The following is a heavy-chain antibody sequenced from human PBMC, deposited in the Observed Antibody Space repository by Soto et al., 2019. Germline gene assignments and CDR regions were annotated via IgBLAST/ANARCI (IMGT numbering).Heavy chain of an antibody. D-gene: IGHD2-2*01. CDR2: IYYSGST. J-gene: IGHJ5*02. Sequence: QVQLQESGPGLVKPSETLSLTCTVSGGSISSYYWSWIRQPPGKGLEWIGYIYYSGSTNYNPSLKGRVTISVDTSKNQFSLKLSSVTAADTAVYYCARGSTSAGWFDPWGQGTLVTVSS. CDR1: GGSISSYY. CDR3: ARGSTSAGWFDP. V-gene: IGHV4-59*01.